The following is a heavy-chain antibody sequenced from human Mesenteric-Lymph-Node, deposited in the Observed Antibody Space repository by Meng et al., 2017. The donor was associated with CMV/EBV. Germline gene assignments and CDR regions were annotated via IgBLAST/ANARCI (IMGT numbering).Heavy chain of an antibody. J-gene: IGHJ3*02. Sequence: GGSLRLSCAASRFRFEDYAMNWVRQVPGKGLEWVAGIKDNGVGARYADSVKGRFAISRDNARNSLYLQMNSLRAEDTAVYYCAKDLEGYEPYDAFDIWGQGTLVTVSS. CDR1: RFRFEDYA. CDR3: AKDLEGYEPYDAFDI. D-gene: IGHD5-18*01. CDR2: IKDNGVGA. V-gene: IGHV3-20*04.